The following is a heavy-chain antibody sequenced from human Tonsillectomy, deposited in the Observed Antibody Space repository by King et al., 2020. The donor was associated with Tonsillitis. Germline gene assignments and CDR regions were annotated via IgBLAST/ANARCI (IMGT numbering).Heavy chain of an antibody. CDR2: IHWSGDTT. J-gene: IGHJ4*02. CDR1: GLNFGDYG. CDR3: AKRDYCDSNPLDY. Sequence: VQLVGSGGGVVRPGGSLRLSCVASGLNFGDYGMHWVRQAPGKGLEWVSGIHWSGDTTGYADSVRGRFTISRDNARNSLYLQMNSLRAEDTALYYCAKRDYCDSNPLDYWGQGTLVAASS. D-gene: IGHD4-17*01. V-gene: IGHV3-20*04.